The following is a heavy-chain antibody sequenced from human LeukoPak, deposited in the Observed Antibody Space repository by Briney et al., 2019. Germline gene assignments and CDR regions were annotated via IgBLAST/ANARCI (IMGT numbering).Heavy chain of an antibody. V-gene: IGHV4-59*01. CDR1: GGSISSYY. CDR2: IYYSGST. Sequence: SETLSPTCTVSGGSISSYYWSWIRQPPGKGLEWIGYIYYSGSTNYNPSLKSRVTTSVDTSKNQFSLKLSSVTAADTAVYYCARLPPTAYYYYMDVWGKGTTVTVSS. CDR3: ARLPPTAYYYYMDV. D-gene: IGHD4-17*01. J-gene: IGHJ6*03.